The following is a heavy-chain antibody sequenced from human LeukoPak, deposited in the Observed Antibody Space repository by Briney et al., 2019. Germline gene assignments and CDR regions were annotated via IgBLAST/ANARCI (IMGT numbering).Heavy chain of an antibody. CDR1: GFTFSRHW. J-gene: IGHJ4*02. CDR3: GRGYSTTPPDY. Sequence: GGSLRLSCAASGFTFSRHWMYWVRQAAGKGLVWVSRIDSDESDITYADSVKGRFTISRDNAKDTLYLQMNSLRSEDTAVYFCGRGYSTTPPDYWGQGTLVIVSS. D-gene: IGHD2-15*01. CDR2: IDSDESDI. V-gene: IGHV3-74*01.